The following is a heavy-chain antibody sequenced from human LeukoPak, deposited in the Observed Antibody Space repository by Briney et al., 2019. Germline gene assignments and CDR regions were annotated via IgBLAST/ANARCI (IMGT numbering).Heavy chain of an antibody. D-gene: IGHD3-16*01. CDR1: GFTFSSYG. V-gene: IGHV3-33*01. Sequence: PGGSLRLSCAAFGFTFSSYGMHWVRQAPGKGLEWVADIWYDGSNKFYADSVKGRFTISRDNSKNTLYLQMNNLRAEDTAVYYCARGPRGVGEMKTYYFDQWGQGTLVTVSS. CDR3: ARGPRGVGEMKTYYFDQ. J-gene: IGHJ4*02. CDR2: IWYDGSNK.